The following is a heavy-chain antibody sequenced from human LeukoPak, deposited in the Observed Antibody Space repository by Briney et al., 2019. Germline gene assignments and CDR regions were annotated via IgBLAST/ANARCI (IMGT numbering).Heavy chain of an antibody. J-gene: IGHJ4*02. CDR3: ARLTLDYGDLH. Sequence: SETLSLTCAVSGGSISSGGYSWSWIRQPPGKGLEWIGYIYHSGSTYYNPSLKSRVTISVDRSKNQFSLKLSSVTAADTAMYYCARLTLDYGDLHWGQGTLVTVSS. CDR1: GGSISSGGYS. V-gene: IGHV4-30-2*01. CDR2: IYHSGST. D-gene: IGHD4-17*01.